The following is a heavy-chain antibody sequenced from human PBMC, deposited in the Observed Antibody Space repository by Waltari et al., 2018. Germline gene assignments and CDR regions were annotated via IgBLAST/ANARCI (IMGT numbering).Heavy chain of an antibody. CDR2: LYYSGST. V-gene: IGHV4-39*07. CDR3: ARARGYCSGGSCYNRRGSHFDY. D-gene: IGHD2-15*01. J-gene: IGHJ4*02. CDR1: GGSISSSSYY. Sequence: QLQLQESGPGLVKPSETLSLTCTVSGGSISSSSYYWGWIRQPPGTGLEWIGGLYYSGSTSYNPALKSVVTISVETSKTHFSLKLSSVTAADTSVYYCARARGYCSGGSCYNRRGSHFDYWGQGTLVTVSS.